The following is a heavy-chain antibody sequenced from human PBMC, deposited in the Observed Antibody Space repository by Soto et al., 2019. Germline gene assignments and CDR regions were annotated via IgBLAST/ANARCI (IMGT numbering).Heavy chain of an antibody. CDR2: ISSSSSYI. V-gene: IGHV3-21*01. CDR1: GFTFSSYS. CDR3: ARGWVHSSSVAAFDI. D-gene: IGHD6-6*01. Sequence: PGGSLRLSCAASGFTFSSYSMNWVRQAPGKGLEWVSSISSSSSYIYYADSVKGRFTISRDNAKNSLYLQMNSLRAEDTAVYYCARGWVHSSSVAAFDIWGQGIMVTVSS. J-gene: IGHJ3*02.